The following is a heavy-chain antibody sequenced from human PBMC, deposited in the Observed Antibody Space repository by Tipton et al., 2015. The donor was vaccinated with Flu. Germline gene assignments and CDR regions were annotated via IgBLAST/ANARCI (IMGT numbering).Heavy chain of an antibody. V-gene: IGHV4-4*07. Sequence: LRLSCTVSGGSISSYYWSWIRQPARKGLEWIGRIYTSGSTNYNPSLKSRVTMSVDTSKNQFSLKLSSVTAADTAVYYCARAPLEFAFDIWGQGTMVTVSS. D-gene: IGHD3-10*01. J-gene: IGHJ3*02. CDR3: ARAPLEFAFDI. CDR1: GGSISSYY. CDR2: IYTSGST.